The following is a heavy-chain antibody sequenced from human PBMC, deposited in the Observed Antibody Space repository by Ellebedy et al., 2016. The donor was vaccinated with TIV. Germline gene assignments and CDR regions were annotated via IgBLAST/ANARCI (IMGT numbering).Heavy chain of an antibody. V-gene: IGHV3-48*04. J-gene: IGHJ4*02. CDR2: ITSSSSAI. CDR1: GFTFSNYN. Sequence: GESLKISCAASGFTFSNYNMNWVRQAPGKGLEWVSYITSSSSAIYYADSVKGRFTISRDNAKNSLYLQMNSLRAEDTAVYYCARGNFPSQSYDEDYWGQGTLVTVSS. D-gene: IGHD3-16*01. CDR3: ARGNFPSQSYDEDY.